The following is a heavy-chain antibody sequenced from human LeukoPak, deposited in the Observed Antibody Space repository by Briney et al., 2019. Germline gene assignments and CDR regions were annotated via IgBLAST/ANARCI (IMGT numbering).Heavy chain of an antibody. CDR2: ISYDGSNK. V-gene: IGHV3-30*04. Sequence: GGSLRLSCAASGFTFSSYAMHWVRQAPGKGLEWVAVISYDGSNKYYADSVKGRFTISRDNSKNTLYLQMNSLRAEDTAVYYCAYYHVNEEPPTFWGQGTLVTVSS. D-gene: IGHD1-1*01. CDR3: AYYHVNEEPPTF. J-gene: IGHJ4*02. CDR1: GFTFSSYA.